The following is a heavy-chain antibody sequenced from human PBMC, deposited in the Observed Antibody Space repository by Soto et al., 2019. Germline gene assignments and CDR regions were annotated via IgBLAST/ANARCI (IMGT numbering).Heavy chain of an antibody. CDR2: IYYSGST. J-gene: IGHJ4*02. CDR1: GGSISSSSYY. CDR3: ATRITIFGVASAFDY. D-gene: IGHD3-3*01. Sequence: TSDILSLTCTVSGGSISSSSYYWGWIRWPPGKGLEWIGSIYYSGSTYYNPSLKSRVTISVDTSKNQFSLKLSSVTAADTAVYYCATRITIFGVASAFDYWGQGTLVTVSS. V-gene: IGHV4-39*01.